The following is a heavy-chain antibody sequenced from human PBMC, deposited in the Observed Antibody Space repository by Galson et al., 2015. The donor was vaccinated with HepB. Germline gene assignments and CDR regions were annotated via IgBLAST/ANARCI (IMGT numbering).Heavy chain of an antibody. CDR1: GFTFSSYG. Sequence: SLRLSCAASGFTFSSYGMHWVRQAPGKGLEWVAVIWYDGSNKYYADSVKGRFTISRDNSKNTLYLQMNSLRAEDTAVYYCSRVDSGSYPDYFVYWGQGTLVNVSS. CDR3: SRVDSGSYPDYFVY. J-gene: IGHJ4*02. CDR2: IWYDGSNK. D-gene: IGHD1-26*01. V-gene: IGHV3-33*01.